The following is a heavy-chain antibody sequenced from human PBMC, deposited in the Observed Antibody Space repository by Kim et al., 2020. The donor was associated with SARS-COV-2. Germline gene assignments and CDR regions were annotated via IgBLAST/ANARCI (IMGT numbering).Heavy chain of an antibody. CDR3: ARGRVIHPNGGLRKNYYY. V-gene: IGHV4-59*01. Sequence: SETLSLTCSLSSGSFSDYSWTWIRQSPGKGLQWIGNILNTGRTNYNPSLRSRVTISLDTSRSQFSLRLTSVTAADTAVYFCARGRVIHPNGGLRKNYYY. CDR1: SGSFSDYS. J-gene: IGHJ6*01. CDR2: ILNTGRT. D-gene: IGHD4-17*01.